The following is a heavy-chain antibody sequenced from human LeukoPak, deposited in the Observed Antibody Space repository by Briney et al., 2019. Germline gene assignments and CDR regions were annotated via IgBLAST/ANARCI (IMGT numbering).Heavy chain of an antibody. CDR1: GFTFSDYY. CDR2: ISNSGYTI. J-gene: IGHJ5*02. CDR3: ARDGNDSSGWSTEGWFDP. Sequence: GGSLRLSCAASGFTFSDYYMTWIRQAPGKGLEWASYISNSGYTIYYADSVKGRFTISRDNAKNSLYLQMNSLRAEDTAVYYCARDGNDSSGWSTEGWFDPWGQGTLVTVSS. D-gene: IGHD6-19*01. V-gene: IGHV3-11*01.